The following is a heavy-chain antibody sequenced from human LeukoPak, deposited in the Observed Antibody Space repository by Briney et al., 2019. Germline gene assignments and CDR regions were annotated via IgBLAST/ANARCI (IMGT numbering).Heavy chain of an antibody. V-gene: IGHV4-4*08. J-gene: IGHJ5*02. CDR1: GGSISSYF. CDR3: ARDSRGNYDSSGYSQLTNWFDP. CDR2: IYSSGNT. Sequence: SETLSLTCTVSGGSISSYFWSWIRQPPGKGLEWIGYIYSSGNTNYNPSLKSRVTISVDTSKNQFSLKLSSVTAADTAVYYCARDSRGNYDSSGYSQLTNWFDPWGQGTLVTVSS. D-gene: IGHD3-22*01.